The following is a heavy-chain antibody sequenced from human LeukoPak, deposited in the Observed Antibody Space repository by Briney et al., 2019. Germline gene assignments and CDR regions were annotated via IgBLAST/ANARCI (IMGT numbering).Heavy chain of an antibody. CDR1: GYTFIDYY. V-gene: IGHV1-24*01. CDR3: ATSSSGYYYVDY. J-gene: IGHJ4*02. D-gene: IGHD3-22*01. CDR2: FDPEDGET. Sequence: ASVKVSCKASGYTFIDYYMHWVRQAPGKGLEWMGGFDPEDGETIYAQKFQGRVTMTEDTSTDTAYMELSSLRSEDTAVYYCATSSSGYYYVDYWGQGTLVTVSS.